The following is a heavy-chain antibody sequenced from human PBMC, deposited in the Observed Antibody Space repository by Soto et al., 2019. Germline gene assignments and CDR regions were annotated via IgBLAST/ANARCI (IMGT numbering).Heavy chain of an antibody. CDR2: ISSSGSTI. V-gene: IGHV3-11*01. Sequence: QVQLVESGGGLVKPGGSLRLSSAASGFTFSDYYMTWIRQAPGQGLEWVSYISSSGSTIYYADSVKGRFTIPKDNAKNSLFLQNNSLRAEDRAVYYGARVRYYDSGSSINWFDPWGQGTLVTVSS. CDR1: GFTFSDYY. D-gene: IGHD3-10*01. CDR3: ARVRYYDSGSSINWFDP. J-gene: IGHJ5*02.